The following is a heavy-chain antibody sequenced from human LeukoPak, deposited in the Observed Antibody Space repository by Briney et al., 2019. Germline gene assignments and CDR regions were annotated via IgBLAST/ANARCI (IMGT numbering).Heavy chain of an antibody. CDR3: ARESGDILVVPYY. V-gene: IGHV1-8*01. D-gene: IGHD2-2*01. Sequence: ASVKVSCKASGYTFTSYDINWVRQATGQGLEWMGWMSPISGNTGFAQKFQGRLTMTRNTAINTAYMELSGLRSEDTAVYYCARESGDILVVPYYWGQGTLVTVSS. CDR1: GYTFTSYD. CDR2: MSPISGNT. J-gene: IGHJ4*02.